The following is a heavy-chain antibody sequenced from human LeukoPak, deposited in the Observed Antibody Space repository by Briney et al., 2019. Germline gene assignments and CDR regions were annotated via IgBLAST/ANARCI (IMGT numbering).Heavy chain of an antibody. CDR3: ARQGRVPAAMIRGYFQH. D-gene: IGHD2-2*01. V-gene: IGHV4-34*01. CDR2: INHSGST. J-gene: IGHJ1*01. CDR1: GGSFSGYY. Sequence: PSETLSLTCAVYGGSFSGYYWSWIRQPPGKGLEWIGEINHSGSTNYNPSLKSRVTISVDTSKNQFSLKLSSVTAADTAVYYCARQGRVPAAMIRGYFQHWGQGTLVTVSS.